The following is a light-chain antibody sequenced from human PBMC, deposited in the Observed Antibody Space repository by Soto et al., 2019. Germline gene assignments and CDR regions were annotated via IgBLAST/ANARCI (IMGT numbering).Light chain of an antibody. J-gene: IGKJ1*01. CDR2: GAS. Sequence: EIVMTQSPATLSVSPGERATLSCRASQSVSSNLAWYQQKPGQAPRLLIYGASTRATGIPARFSGSGSGTEFTLTISSLQSEDFSFYYFQQYNNLPWTFGQATNVEIK. CDR1: QSVSSN. CDR3: QQYNNLPWT. V-gene: IGKV3-15*01.